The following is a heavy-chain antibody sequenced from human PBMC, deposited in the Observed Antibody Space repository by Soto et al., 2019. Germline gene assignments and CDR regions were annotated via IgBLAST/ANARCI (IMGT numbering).Heavy chain of an antibody. Sequence: EVQLLESGGGLIQPGGSLRLSCAASGFTFSNYAMTWVRQAPGKGLEWVSTLSNAGGSIYYADSVKGRFTISRDNSKNTLSLHMSSLTAEDTAVYYCAKEGTSADYWSGCYHWGEGPLVALSS. V-gene: IGHV3-23*01. CDR1: GFTFSNYA. J-gene: IGHJ4*02. CDR2: LSNAGGSI. CDR3: AKEGTSADYWSGCYH. D-gene: IGHD3-3*01.